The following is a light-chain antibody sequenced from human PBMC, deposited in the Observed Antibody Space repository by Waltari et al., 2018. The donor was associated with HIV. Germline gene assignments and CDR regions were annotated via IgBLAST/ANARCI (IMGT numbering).Light chain of an antibody. CDR3: GADHGSGSNRGV. CDR2: VGTGGIVG. J-gene: IGLJ3*02. Sequence: QPVLTQPPSASASLGASVTLTCTLSRGYSNYKVDWYQQRPGKGPRFVMRVGTGGIVGSKGDGIPDRFSVLGSGLNRYLTIKNTQEEDESDYHCGADHGSGSNRGVFGGGTKLTVL. V-gene: IGLV9-49*01. CDR1: RGYSNYK.